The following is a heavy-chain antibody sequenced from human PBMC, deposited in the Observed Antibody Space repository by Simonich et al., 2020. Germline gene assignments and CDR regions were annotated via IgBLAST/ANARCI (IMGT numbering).Heavy chain of an antibody. CDR3: AKDIAAAGAEYFQH. V-gene: IGHV3-9*01. J-gene: IGHJ1*01. Sequence: EVQLVESGGGLVKPGGSLRLSCAASGFTFSNAWMSWVRQDPWKGLEWVAGISWNSVSIGYADSVKGRFTISRDNAKNSLYLQMNSLRAEDTALYYCAKDIAAAGAEYFQHWGQGTLVTVSS. D-gene: IGHD6-13*01. CDR1: GFTFSNAW. CDR2: ISWNSVSI.